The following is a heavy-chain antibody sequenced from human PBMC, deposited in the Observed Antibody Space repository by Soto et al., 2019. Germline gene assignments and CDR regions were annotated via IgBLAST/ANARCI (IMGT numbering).Heavy chain of an antibody. CDR1: GGSFSGYY. CDR3: ARAGYSYGYYYYYYMDV. D-gene: IGHD5-18*01. Sequence: SETLSLTCAVYGGSFSGYYWSWIRQPPGKGLEWIGEINHSGSTNYNPSPKSRVTISVDTSKNQFSLKLSSVTAADTAVYYCARAGYSYGYYYYYYMDVWGKGTTVTV. V-gene: IGHV4-34*01. J-gene: IGHJ6*03. CDR2: INHSGST.